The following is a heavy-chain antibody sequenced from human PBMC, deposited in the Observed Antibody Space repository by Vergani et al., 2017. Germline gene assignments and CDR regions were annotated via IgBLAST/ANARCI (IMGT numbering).Heavy chain of an antibody. Sequence: EVQLVQSGAEVKKPGESLRISCKGSRYSFTSYWISWVRQMPGKGLGWMGRIDPSDSYTNYSPSFQGHVTISADKSISTAYLQWSSLKASDTAMYYCARLMEAVAGKEGYYYYGMDVWGQGTTVTVSS. D-gene: IGHD6-19*01. V-gene: IGHV5-10-1*01. J-gene: IGHJ6*02. CDR2: IDPSDSYT. CDR1: RYSFTSYW. CDR3: ARLMEAVAGKEGYYYYGMDV.